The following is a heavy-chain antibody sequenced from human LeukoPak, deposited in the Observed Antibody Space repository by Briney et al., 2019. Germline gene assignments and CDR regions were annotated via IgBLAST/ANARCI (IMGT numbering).Heavy chain of an antibody. CDR1: GYTFTSYY. V-gene: IGHV1-46*01. CDR2: INPSGGST. J-gene: IGHJ5*02. D-gene: IGHD3-10*01. Sequence: ASVKVSCKASGYTFTSYYIHWVRQAPGQGLEWMGIINPSGGSTSYAQKFQGRVTMTRDMSTSTVYMELSSLRSEDTAVYYCAGGITRRWFDPWGQGTLVTVSS. CDR3: AGGITRRWFDP.